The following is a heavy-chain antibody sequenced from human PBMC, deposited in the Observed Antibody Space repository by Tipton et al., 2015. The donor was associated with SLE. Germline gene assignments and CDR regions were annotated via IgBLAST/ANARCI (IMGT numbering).Heavy chain of an antibody. V-gene: IGHV4-34*01. CDR2: INHSGST. D-gene: IGHD3-10*01. J-gene: IGHJ3*02. Sequence: TLSLTCAVYGGSFSGYYWSWIRQPPGKGLEWIGEINHSGSTNYNPSLKSRVTISVDTSKNQFSLRLSSVTAADTAVYYCARGYYGSGIDAFDIWGQGTMVTVSS. CDR3: ARGYYGSGIDAFDI. CDR1: GGSFSGYY.